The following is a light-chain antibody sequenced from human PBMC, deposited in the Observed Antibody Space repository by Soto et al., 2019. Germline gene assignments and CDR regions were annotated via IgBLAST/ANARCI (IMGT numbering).Light chain of an antibody. Sequence: EIVLTQSPATLSLSPGERATFSCRASQSISNYLAWYQQKPAQAPNLLIYDVSNRAAGIPARFSGSGSGTDFTLTISSLEPEDFAVYYCQQRSKWPLTFGGGTKVEIK. V-gene: IGKV3-11*01. CDR1: QSISNY. CDR2: DVS. CDR3: QQRSKWPLT. J-gene: IGKJ4*01.